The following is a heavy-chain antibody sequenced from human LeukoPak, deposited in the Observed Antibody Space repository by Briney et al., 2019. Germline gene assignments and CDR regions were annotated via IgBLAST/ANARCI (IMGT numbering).Heavy chain of an antibody. J-gene: IGHJ4*02. CDR3: ARALFLYSSSANGY. D-gene: IGHD6-6*01. CDR1: GGTFSSYA. V-gene: IGHV1-69*04. CDR2: IIPILGIA. Sequence: SVKVSCKASGGTFSSYAISWVRQAPGQGLEWMGRIIPILGIANYAQKFQGRVTITADKSTSTAYMELSSLRSEDTAVYYCARALFLYSSSANGYWGQGTLVTVSS.